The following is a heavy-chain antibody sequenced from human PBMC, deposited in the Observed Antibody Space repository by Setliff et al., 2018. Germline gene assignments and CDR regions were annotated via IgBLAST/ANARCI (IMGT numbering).Heavy chain of an antibody. J-gene: IGHJ4*02. CDR3: ARRRGTDDY. CDR1: GGSISSTSYY. V-gene: IGHV4-39*01. CDR2: IYHSGST. Sequence: PSETLSLTCTVSGGSISSTSYYWGWIRQPPGKGLDWIGSIYHSGSTYYNPSLKSRVTISIDTSKNQFSLKLSSVTAADTAVYYCARRRGTDDYWGQGTLVTVSS.